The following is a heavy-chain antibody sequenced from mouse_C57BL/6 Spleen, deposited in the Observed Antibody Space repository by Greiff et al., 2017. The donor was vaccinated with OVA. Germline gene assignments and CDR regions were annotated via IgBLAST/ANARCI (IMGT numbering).Heavy chain of an antibody. CDR1: GFTFSSYA. D-gene: IGHD3-1*01. CDR2: ISDGGSYT. J-gene: IGHJ2*01. CDR3: ARDRDQEYFDY. Sequence: EVKLQESGGGLVKPGGSLKLSCAASGFTFSSYAMSWVRQTPEKRLEWVATISDGGSYTYYPDNVKGRFTISRDNAKNNLYLQMSHLKSEDTAMYYCARDRDQEYFDYWGQGTTLTVSS. V-gene: IGHV5-4*03.